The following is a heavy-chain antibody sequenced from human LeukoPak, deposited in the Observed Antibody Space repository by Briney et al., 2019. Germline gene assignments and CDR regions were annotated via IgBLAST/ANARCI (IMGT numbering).Heavy chain of an antibody. V-gene: IGHV3-66*02. D-gene: IGHD3-16*01. CDR3: ARDGGFGGPGGDNWFDS. CDR1: GFTVSAKY. CDR2: IYSDGGT. J-gene: IGHJ5*01. Sequence: GGTLRLSCAASGFTVSAKYMSWVRQGPGKGLDWISSIYSDGGTNYADSVKGRFTISRDNSKNTLYLQMNSLRPEDTAVYYCARDGGFGGPGGDNWFDSWGQGALVTVSS.